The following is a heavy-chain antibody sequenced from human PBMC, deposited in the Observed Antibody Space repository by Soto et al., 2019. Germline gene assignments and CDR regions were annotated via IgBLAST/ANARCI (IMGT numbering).Heavy chain of an antibody. CDR1: GYTFTSYG. D-gene: IGHD3-3*01. J-gene: IGHJ5*02. Sequence: ASVKVSCKASGYTFTSYGISWVRQAPGQGLEWMGWISAYNGNTNYAQKLQGRVTMTTDTSTSTAYMELRSLRSDDAAVYYCARDDDFWSGNNWFDPWGQGTLVTVS. CDR2: ISAYNGNT. CDR3: ARDDDFWSGNNWFDP. V-gene: IGHV1-18*01.